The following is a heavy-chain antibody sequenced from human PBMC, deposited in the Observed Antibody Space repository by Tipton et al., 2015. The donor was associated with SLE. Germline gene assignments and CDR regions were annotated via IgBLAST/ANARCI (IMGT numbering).Heavy chain of an antibody. J-gene: IGHJ4*02. Sequence: SLRLSCIGSGFTFNIHVMNWFRQAPGKGLEWVSTISGTDPGTYYADSIKGRFTISRDDSKNTLYLEMNTLKAEDTAVYFCAKARYFDGRGYFDYWGQGAQVTVSS. V-gene: IGHV3-23*01. CDR1: GFTFNIHV. CDR2: ISGTDPGT. CDR3: AKARYFDGRGYFDY. D-gene: IGHD3-9*01.